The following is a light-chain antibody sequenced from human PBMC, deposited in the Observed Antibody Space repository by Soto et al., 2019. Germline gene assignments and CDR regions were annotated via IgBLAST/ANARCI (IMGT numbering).Light chain of an antibody. CDR2: EVS. Sequence: QSALTQPASVSGSPGQSITISCTGTSSDVGGYNYVSWYQQHPGKAPKLMIYEVSNRPSGVSNRFSGSKSGNTASLTISGLQAEDEADYYCSSSTSSSTGVFGGGTQLTVL. CDR1: SSDVGGYNY. CDR3: SSSTSSSTGV. J-gene: IGLJ3*02. V-gene: IGLV2-14*01.